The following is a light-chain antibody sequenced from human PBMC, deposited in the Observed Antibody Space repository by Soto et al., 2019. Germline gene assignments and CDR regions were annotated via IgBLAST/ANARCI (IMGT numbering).Light chain of an antibody. Sequence: EILLTQYPGTLSLSPGERATLFCRASQTVRNNYLAWYQQRPGQAPRLLIYGASSRATGIPDRVSGRVSGTDFTLTISRLEPEDFSVYDCQQYGSSPRTFGQGTKVDIK. CDR1: QTVRNNY. CDR3: QQYGSSPRT. CDR2: GAS. J-gene: IGKJ1*01. V-gene: IGKV3-20*01.